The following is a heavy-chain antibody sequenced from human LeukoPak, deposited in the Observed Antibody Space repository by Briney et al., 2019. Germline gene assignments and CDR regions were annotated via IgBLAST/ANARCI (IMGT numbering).Heavy chain of an antibody. Sequence: GGSLRLSCAASGFTVSSNYMSWVRQAPGKGPEWVSVIYSGGSTYYADSVKGRFTISRDNSKNTLYLQMNSLRAEDTAVYYCARDSSGWHKFDYWGQGTLVTVSS. CDR2: IYSGGST. D-gene: IGHD6-19*01. CDR1: GFTVSSNY. CDR3: ARDSSGWHKFDY. J-gene: IGHJ4*02. V-gene: IGHV3-66*01.